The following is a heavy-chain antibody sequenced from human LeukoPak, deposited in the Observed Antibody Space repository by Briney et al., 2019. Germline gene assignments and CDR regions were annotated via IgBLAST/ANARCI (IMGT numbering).Heavy chain of an antibody. CDR3: ARAYGKWNDVYFYAFDL. CDR1: GFTFSNYW. V-gene: IGHV3-20*04. CDR2: INWNGRSI. J-gene: IGHJ3*01. Sequence: SGGSLRLSCAASGFTFSNYWMHWVRQDPGKGLVWVSGINWNGRSIGYADSVKGRFTVSRDNAKSSLYLQMNSLRAEDTALYYCARAYGKWNDVYFYAFDLWGQGTMVTVSS. D-gene: IGHD1-20*01.